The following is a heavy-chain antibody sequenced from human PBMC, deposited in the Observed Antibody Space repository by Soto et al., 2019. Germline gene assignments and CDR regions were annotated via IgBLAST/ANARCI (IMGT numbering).Heavy chain of an antibody. D-gene: IGHD1-26*01. V-gene: IGHV3-73*01. CDR2: IRSKANSYAT. J-gene: IGHJ6*03. CDR1: GFTFSGSA. CDR3: TRPQWELPNHRYYYYYMDV. Sequence: PGGSLRLSCAASGFTFSGSAMRWVRQASGKGLEWVGRIRSKANSYATAYAASVKGRFTISRDDSKNTAYLQMNSLKTEDTAVYYCTRPQWELPNHRYYYYYMDVWGKGTTVTVSS.